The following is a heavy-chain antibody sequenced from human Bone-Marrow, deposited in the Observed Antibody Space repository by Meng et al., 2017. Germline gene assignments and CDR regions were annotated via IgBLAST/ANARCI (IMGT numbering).Heavy chain of an antibody. Sequence: SVKVSCKASGVTFSSYAISWVRQAPGQGLEWMGGIIPIFGTTNYAQKFQGRVTITTDESTSTAYMELSSLRSEDTAVYYCARAAYDYYGSGSGFDYWGQGTLVTVSS. CDR3: ARAAYDYYGSGSGFDY. D-gene: IGHD3-10*01. V-gene: IGHV1-69*05. CDR1: GVTFSSYA. CDR2: IIPIFGTT. J-gene: IGHJ4*02.